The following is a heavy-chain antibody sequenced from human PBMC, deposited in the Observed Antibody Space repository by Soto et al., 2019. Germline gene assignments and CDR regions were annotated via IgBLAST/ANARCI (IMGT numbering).Heavy chain of an antibody. CDR3: AKDPLLITMIGDDAFDI. V-gene: IGHV3-23*01. Sequence: GGSLRLSCAASGFTFSSYAMSWVRQAPGKGLEWVSAISGSGGSTYYADSVKGRFTISRDNSKNTLYLQMNSLRAEDTAVYYCAKDPLLITMIGDDAFDIWGQGTMVTVSS. CDR1: GFTFSSYA. D-gene: IGHD3-22*01. CDR2: ISGSGGST. J-gene: IGHJ3*02.